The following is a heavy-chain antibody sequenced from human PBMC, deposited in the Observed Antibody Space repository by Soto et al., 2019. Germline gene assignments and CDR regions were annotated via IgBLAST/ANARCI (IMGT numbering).Heavy chain of an antibody. CDR2: ISSSSSYI. J-gene: IGHJ6*02. CDR1: GFTFSSYS. CDR3: AREFLVLGYYYYGMDV. Sequence: PGGSLRLSCAASGFTFSSYSMTWVRQAPGQGLEWVSSISSSSSYIYYADSAKGRFTISRDNAKDSLYLQMNSLRAEDTAVYYCAREFLVLGYYYYGMDVWGQETTVTVS. D-gene: IGHD3-3*01. V-gene: IGHV3-21*01.